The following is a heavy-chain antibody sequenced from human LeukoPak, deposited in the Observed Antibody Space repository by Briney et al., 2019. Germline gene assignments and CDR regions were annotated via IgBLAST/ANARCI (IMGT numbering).Heavy chain of an antibody. D-gene: IGHD2-2*01. CDR1: GYTFTSYY. V-gene: IGHV1-46*01. CDR3: ARDFDCSSTSCYDQGDY. CDR2: INPSGGST. J-gene: IGHJ4*02. Sequence: ASVKVSCEASGYTFTSYYMHWVRQAPGQGLEWMGIINPSGGSTSYAQKFQGRVTMTRDTSTSTVYMELSSLRSEDTAVYYCARDFDCSSTSCYDQGDYWGQGTLVTVSS.